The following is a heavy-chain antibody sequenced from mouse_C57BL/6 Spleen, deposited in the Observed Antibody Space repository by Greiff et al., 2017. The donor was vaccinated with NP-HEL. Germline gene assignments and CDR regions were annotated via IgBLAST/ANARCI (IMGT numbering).Heavy chain of an antibody. CDR3: ARVGTGNYWYFDV. J-gene: IGHJ1*03. Sequence: QVQLQQPGAELVMPGASVKLSCKASGYTFTSYWMHWVKQRPGQGLEWIGEIDPSDSYTNYNQKFKGKSTLTVDKSSSTAYMQLSSLPSEDSAVYYCARVGTGNYWYFDVWGTGTTVTVSS. D-gene: IGHD4-1*01. CDR1: GYTFTSYW. CDR2: IDPSDSYT. V-gene: IGHV1-69*01.